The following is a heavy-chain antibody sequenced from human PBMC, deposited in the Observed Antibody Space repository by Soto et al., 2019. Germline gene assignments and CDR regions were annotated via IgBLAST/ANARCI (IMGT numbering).Heavy chain of an antibody. CDR1: GYNFSAYY. D-gene: IGHD5-18*01. Sequence: QVQLVQSGAEVKKPGASVKVSCQTSGYNFSAYYFNWVRQAAGQGPAWMGWLNPRNGQTGYVQKFRGRVTMTRDTSIATVYLELSRLTSEDTAIYFCARETDTSMVDYWGQGTLVTVSS. J-gene: IGHJ4*02. CDR3: ARETDTSMVDY. V-gene: IGHV1-8*01. CDR2: LNPRNGQT.